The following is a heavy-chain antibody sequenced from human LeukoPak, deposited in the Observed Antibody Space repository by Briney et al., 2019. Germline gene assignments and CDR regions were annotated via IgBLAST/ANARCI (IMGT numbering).Heavy chain of an antibody. J-gene: IGHJ4*02. D-gene: IGHD6-19*01. V-gene: IGHV3-30*03. CDR3: ARDGIAVAVPFDY. CDR1: GFIFNSFG. Sequence: GGSLRLSCAASGFIFNSFGMYWVRQAPGKGLEWVAVISYDGSNTYYVASVKGRFTISRDNSKNTLYLQMNSLRAEDTAVYYCARDGIAVAVPFDYWGQGTLVTVSS. CDR2: ISYDGSNT.